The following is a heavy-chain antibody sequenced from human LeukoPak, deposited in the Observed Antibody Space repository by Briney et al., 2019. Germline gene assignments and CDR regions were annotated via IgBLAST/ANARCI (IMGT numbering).Heavy chain of an antibody. V-gene: IGHV1-2*02. CDR1: VYTFTVYY. Sequence: ASVNVSCKASVYTFTVYYMHWVRQAPGQGLEWMGWINPNSGDTNYAQKFQGRVTMTRDTSISTAYMELSRLRSDDTAVYYCARDSIVYYYDSSGYYYNYFDYWGQGSLVTVSS. D-gene: IGHD3-22*01. J-gene: IGHJ4*02. CDR2: INPNSGDT. CDR3: ARDSIVYYYDSSGYYYNYFDY.